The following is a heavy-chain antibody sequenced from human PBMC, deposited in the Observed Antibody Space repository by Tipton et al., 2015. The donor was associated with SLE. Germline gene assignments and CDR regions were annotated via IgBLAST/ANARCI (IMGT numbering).Heavy chain of an antibody. Sequence: SLRLSCAASGFTFSSYVMSWVRQAPGKGLEWVSAISGSGGSTYYADSVKGRFTISRDSAKNSLYLQMDSLKTADTALYYCARGDWSAGFFDYWGQGTLVTVST. CDR1: GFTFSSYV. CDR2: ISGSGGST. J-gene: IGHJ4*02. CDR3: ARGDWSAGFFDY. V-gene: IGHV3-23*01. D-gene: IGHD3/OR15-3a*01.